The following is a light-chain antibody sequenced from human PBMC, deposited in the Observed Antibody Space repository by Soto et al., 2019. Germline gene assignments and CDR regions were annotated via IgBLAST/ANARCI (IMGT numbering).Light chain of an antibody. Sequence: QSVLTQPPSVSAAPGQKVTVSCSGSRSNIGNNYVSWYQHLPGTAPKLLIYDNDKRPSGIPDRFSASKSGTSATLGITGLQTGDEADYYCKAWDSSLSAGVFGGGTKLTVL. J-gene: IGLJ3*02. CDR2: DND. CDR3: KAWDSSLSAGV. V-gene: IGLV1-51*01. CDR1: RSNIGNNY.